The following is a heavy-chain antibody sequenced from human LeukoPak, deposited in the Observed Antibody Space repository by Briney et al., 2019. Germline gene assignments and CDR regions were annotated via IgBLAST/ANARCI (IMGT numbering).Heavy chain of an antibody. J-gene: IGHJ4*02. CDR1: GASISGSGYY. V-gene: IGHV4-39*07. CDR3: ARVTTVVT. CDR2: IYDSGST. D-gene: IGHD4-23*01. Sequence: NPSETLSLTCTVSGASISGSGYYWGWIRRPPGKGLEWIGNIYDSGSTYYNASLQSRVTISIDTSKNQFSLRLSSVTAADTAVYYCARVTTVVTWGQGTLVTVSS.